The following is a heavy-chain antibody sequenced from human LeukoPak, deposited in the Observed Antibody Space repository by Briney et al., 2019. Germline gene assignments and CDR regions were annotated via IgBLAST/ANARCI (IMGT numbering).Heavy chain of an antibody. V-gene: IGHV3-33*01. CDR2: IWYDGSNK. Sequence: PGGSLRLSCAASGFTFSNYGMHWVRQAPGKGLEWVAVIWYDGSNKYYADSVKGRFTLSRDNSKNTLFLQMNSLRPEDTAVYFCARDLTQLALFDYWGQGTLATVSS. D-gene: IGHD6-13*01. CDR3: ARDLTQLALFDY. J-gene: IGHJ4*02. CDR1: GFTFSNYG.